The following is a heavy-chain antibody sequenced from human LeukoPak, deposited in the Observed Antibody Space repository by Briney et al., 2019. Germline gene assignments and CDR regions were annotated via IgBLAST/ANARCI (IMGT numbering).Heavy chain of an antibody. CDR3: ARQGPGYCGSTSCYGVAY. CDR1: GYTFTSYA. Sequence: ASVKVSCKASGYTFTSYAMNWVRQAPGQGLEWMGWINTNTGNPTYAQGFTGRSVFSLDTSVSTAYLQISSLKADDTAVYYCARQGPGYCGSTSCYGVAYWGQGTLVTVSS. V-gene: IGHV7-4-1*02. J-gene: IGHJ4*02. D-gene: IGHD2-2*01. CDR2: INTNTGNP.